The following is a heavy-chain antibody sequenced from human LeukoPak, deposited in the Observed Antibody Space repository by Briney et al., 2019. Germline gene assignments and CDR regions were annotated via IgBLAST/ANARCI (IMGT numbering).Heavy chain of an antibody. CDR3: ANLNWGYLYYFDY. Sequence: PGGSLRLSCAASGFTFSSSAMSWVRQAPGKGLEWVSVIYSGGGTYYADSVKGRFTISRDNSKNTLYLQMNSLRAEDTAVYYCANLNWGYLYYFDYWGQGTLVTVSS. D-gene: IGHD7-27*01. CDR1: GFTFSSSA. J-gene: IGHJ4*02. V-gene: IGHV3-23*01. CDR2: IYSGGGT.